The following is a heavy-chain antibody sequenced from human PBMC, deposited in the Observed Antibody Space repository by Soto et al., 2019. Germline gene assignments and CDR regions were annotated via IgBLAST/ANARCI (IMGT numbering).Heavy chain of an antibody. CDR2: IYSGGST. J-gene: IGHJ6*03. Sequence: PGGSLRLSCAASGFTVSSNYMSWVRQAPGRGLEWVSVIYSGGSTYYADSVKGRFTISRHNSKNTLYLQMNSLRAEDTAEYYCGRVGPSGFGVGRGYYYYYMDVWGKGTTVTVSS. CDR3: GRVGPSGFGVGRGYYYYYMDV. D-gene: IGHD3-3*01. CDR1: GFTVSSNY. V-gene: IGHV3-53*04.